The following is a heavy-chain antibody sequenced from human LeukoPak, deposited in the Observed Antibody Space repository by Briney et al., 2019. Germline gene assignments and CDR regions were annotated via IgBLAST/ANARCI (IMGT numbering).Heavy chain of an antibody. J-gene: IGHJ5*02. Sequence: GSLRLSCAASGFTFSSYAMSWVRQAPGKGLEWIGYIYYNGNTNYNPSLKSRVTISVDTSKNQFSLKVNSVTAADTAVYYCARGDRVDSSSWYNWFDPWGQGTLVTVSS. D-gene: IGHD6-13*01. CDR3: ARGDRVDSSSWYNWFDP. CDR2: IYYNGNT. V-gene: IGHV4-59*01. CDR1: GFTFSSYA.